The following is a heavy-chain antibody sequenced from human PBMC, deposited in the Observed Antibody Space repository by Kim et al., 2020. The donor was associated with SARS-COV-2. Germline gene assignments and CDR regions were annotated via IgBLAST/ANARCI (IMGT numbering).Heavy chain of an antibody. CDR3: ARAWGSGYDPFDY. D-gene: IGHD5-12*01. V-gene: IGHV4-59*01. Sequence: YHPSLKSRVTISVDTSKNQFSLKLSSVTAADTAVYYCARAWGSGYDPFDYWGQGTLVTVSS. J-gene: IGHJ4*02.